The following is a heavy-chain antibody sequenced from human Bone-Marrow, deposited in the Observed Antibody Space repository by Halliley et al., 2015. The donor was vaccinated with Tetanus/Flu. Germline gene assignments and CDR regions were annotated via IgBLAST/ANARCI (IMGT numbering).Heavy chain of an antibody. V-gene: IGHV4-59*01. Sequence: TLSLTCAVSGGSISSDYWNWIRQPPGKGLEWIAYIYYSGSTNYNPSLKSRVTISVDTSKNQFSLRLTSVTVADTAVYYCARDRHGSYWFDYWGQGTLVTVSS. CDR2: IYYSGST. J-gene: IGHJ4*02. D-gene: IGHD1-26*01. CDR3: ARDRHGSYWFDY. CDR1: GGSISSDY.